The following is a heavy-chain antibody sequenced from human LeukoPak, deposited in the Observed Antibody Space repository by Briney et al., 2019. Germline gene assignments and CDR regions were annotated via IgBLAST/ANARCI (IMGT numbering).Heavy chain of an antibody. CDR3: ARSATHDDY. Sequence: GGALRLFCSAPGFTGSSNYMSWVRPAAGEGGEWVSVIYSGGSTYYADSVKGRFTISRDNSKNTLYLQMNSLRAEDTAVYYCARSATHDDYWGQGTLVTVSS. V-gene: IGHV3-66*01. CDR1: GFTGSSNY. J-gene: IGHJ4*02. CDR2: IYSGGST.